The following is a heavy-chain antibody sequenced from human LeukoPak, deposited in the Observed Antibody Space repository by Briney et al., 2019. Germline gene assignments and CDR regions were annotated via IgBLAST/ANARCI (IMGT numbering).Heavy chain of an antibody. CDR1: GGSISSSSYY. CDR2: IYYSGST. CDR3: ARHRDYGDNNFDY. Sequence: SETLSLTCTVSGGSISSSSYYWGWIRQPPGKGLEWIGSIYYSGSTYYNPSLKSRVTISVDTSKNQFSLKLTSVTAADTAVYYCARHRDYGDNNFDYWGQGTLVTVSS. J-gene: IGHJ4*02. D-gene: IGHD4-17*01. V-gene: IGHV4-39*01.